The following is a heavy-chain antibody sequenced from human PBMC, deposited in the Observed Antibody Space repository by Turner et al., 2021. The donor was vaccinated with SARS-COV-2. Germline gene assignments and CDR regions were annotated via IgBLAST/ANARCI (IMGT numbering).Heavy chain of an antibody. V-gene: IGHV3-21*01. J-gene: IGHJ6*02. D-gene: IGHD6-13*01. CDR2: MSSGSSYI. Sequence: EVQLVESGGGLVKPGGSLRLSCAASGFTFSSFNMNWVRQDPGKGLEWVSSMSSGSSYIYYADSVKGRFTISRDNAKNSLYLQMNSLRAEDTAVYYCARVFPEVAGYSSSWYSYYYGMDVWGQGTTVTVSS. CDR1: GFTFSSFN. CDR3: ARVFPEVAGYSSSWYSYYYGMDV.